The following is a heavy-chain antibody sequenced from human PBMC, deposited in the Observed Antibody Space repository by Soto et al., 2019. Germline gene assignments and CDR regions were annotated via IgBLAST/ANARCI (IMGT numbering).Heavy chain of an antibody. Sequence: EVQLLESGGGLVQPGGSLRLSCAASGFTFNNYAMSWVRQAPGRGLEWVSTITGGGAGTYYADSVKGRFTISRDNSNNTLSLQMNSLRVEDTALYYCAKSLRNYAADNFDNWGQGTLVTVSS. D-gene: IGHD4-4*01. CDR1: GFTFNNYA. CDR2: ITGGGAGT. CDR3: AKSLRNYAADNFDN. V-gene: IGHV3-23*01. J-gene: IGHJ4*02.